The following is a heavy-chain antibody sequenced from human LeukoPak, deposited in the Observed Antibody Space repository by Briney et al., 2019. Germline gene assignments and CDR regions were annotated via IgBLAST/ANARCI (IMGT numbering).Heavy chain of an antibody. V-gene: IGHV4-59*01. D-gene: IGHD3/OR15-3a*01. CDR1: GGSITNYY. CDR2: IYAGANA. J-gene: IGHJ4*02. Sequence: SETLSLTCTVSGGSITNYYWTWIRQPPGKGLEWIGYIYAGANAEYSPFLRSRVTTSVDTSKNQFSLNLKSATAADTAVYYCARGGLYANIRYDYWGQGALVAVSS. CDR3: ARGGLYANIRYDY.